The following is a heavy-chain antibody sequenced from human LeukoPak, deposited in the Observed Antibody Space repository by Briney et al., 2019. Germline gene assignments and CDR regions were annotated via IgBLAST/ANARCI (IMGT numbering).Heavy chain of an antibody. D-gene: IGHD3-22*01. Sequence: GGSLRLSSAASGFTFCSYAMSSGREAPGKGLEWVSAISGSGGGTYYADSVKGRFTISRDNSKNTLYLQMNSLRAEDTAVYYCATRGTYYYDNSGYWGFDYWGQGTLVTVSS. CDR3: ATRGTYYYDNSGYWGFDY. CDR2: ISGSGGGT. CDR1: GFTFCSYA. V-gene: IGHV3-23*01. J-gene: IGHJ4*02.